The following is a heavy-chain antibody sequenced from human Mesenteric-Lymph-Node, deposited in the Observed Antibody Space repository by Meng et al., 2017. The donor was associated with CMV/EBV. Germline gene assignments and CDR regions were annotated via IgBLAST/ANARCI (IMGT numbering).Heavy chain of an antibody. CDR1: FSCYY. CDR3: ARVPPLGFCSTTSCFSNRFDP. V-gene: IGHV4-34*01. J-gene: IGHJ5*02. CDR2: INHSGST. Sequence: FSCYYWSWIRQLPGKGLEWIGEINHSGSTNYNPSLKSRVTISVDTSKNQFSLKLSSVTAADTAVYYCARVPPLGFCSTTSCFSNRFDPWGQGTLVTVSS. D-gene: IGHD2-2*01.